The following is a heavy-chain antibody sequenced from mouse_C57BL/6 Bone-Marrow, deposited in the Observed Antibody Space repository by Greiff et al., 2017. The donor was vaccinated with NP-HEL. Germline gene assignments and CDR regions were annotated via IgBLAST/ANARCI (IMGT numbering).Heavy chain of an antibody. CDR3: ARSYGSRYWYFDV. V-gene: IGHV1-85*01. CDR1: GYTFTSYD. Sequence: QVHVKQSGPELVKPGASVKLSCKASGYTFTSYDINWVKQRPGQGLEWIGWIYPRDGSTKYNEKFKGKATLTVDTSSSTAYMELHSLTSEDSAVYFCARSYGSRYWYFDVWGTGTTVTVSS. D-gene: IGHD1-1*01. CDR2: IYPRDGST. J-gene: IGHJ1*03.